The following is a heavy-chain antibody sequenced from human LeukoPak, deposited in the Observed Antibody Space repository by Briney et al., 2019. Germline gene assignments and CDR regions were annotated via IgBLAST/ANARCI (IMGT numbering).Heavy chain of an antibody. CDR1: GFSVSSNY. D-gene: IGHD3-22*01. Sequence: GGSLRLSCAAFGFSVSSNYMTWVRQAPGKGLECVSAIYGGGNTYYADSVGGRFTISRDNSKNTLYLQMNSLRVEDTAMYYCARGRWSSSGYQDYWGRGTLVTVSS. CDR3: ARGRWSSSGYQDY. J-gene: IGHJ4*02. CDR2: IYGGGNT. V-gene: IGHV3-53*01.